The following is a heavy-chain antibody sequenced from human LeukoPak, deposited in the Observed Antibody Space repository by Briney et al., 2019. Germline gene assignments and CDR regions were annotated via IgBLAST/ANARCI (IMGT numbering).Heavy chain of an antibody. Sequence: ASVKVSCKASGYTFTSYGISWVRQAPGQGLEWMGWISAYNGNTNYAQKLQGRVTMTTDTSTSTAYMELRSLRSDDTAVYYCARDLRGYSHGPKYFDYWGQGTLVTVSS. CDR2: ISAYNGNT. V-gene: IGHV1-18*01. D-gene: IGHD5-18*01. CDR3: ARDLRGYSHGPKYFDY. CDR1: GYTFTSYG. J-gene: IGHJ4*02.